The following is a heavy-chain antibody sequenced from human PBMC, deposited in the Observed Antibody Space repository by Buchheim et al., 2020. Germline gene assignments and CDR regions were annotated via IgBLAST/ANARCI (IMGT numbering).Heavy chain of an antibody. D-gene: IGHD3-9*01. CDR3: ATEDLDAAFEY. CDR2: IWYDGRTK. CDR1: GFTFSDYG. Sequence: QVQLVESGGGVVQPGMSLRLSCAASGFTFSDYGMHWVRQAPGKGLEWVAIIWYDGRTKYYADSVKGRFTISRDNSKNTLFLQMNSLRAEDTAVYYCATEDLDAAFEYWGQGAL. V-gene: IGHV3-33*01. J-gene: IGHJ4*02.